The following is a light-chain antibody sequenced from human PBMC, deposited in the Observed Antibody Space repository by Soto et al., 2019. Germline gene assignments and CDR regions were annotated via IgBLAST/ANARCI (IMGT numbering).Light chain of an antibody. J-gene: IGKJ5*01. CDR3: QQFNSYPIT. CDR1: QSVSST. CDR2: DAS. V-gene: IGKV3-15*01. Sequence: EIVMTQSPATLSVSPGERATLSCRASQSVSSTLAWYQQKPGQAPKLLIYDASTWATGIPARFSGSGSGTDFTLTISSLQPEDFATYYCQQFNSYPITFGQGTRLEIK.